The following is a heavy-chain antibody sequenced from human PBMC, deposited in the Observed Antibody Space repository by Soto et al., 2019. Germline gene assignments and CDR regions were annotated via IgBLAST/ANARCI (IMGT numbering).Heavy chain of an antibody. CDR2: IIPILGIA. CDR1: GGTFSSYT. CDR3: AREPSAAAASGAFDI. V-gene: IGHV1-69*02. D-gene: IGHD6-13*01. J-gene: IGHJ3*02. Sequence: ASVKVSCKASGGTFSSYTISWVRQAPGQGLEWMGRIIPILGIANYAQKFQGRVTITADKSTSTAYMELSSLRSEDTAVYYCAREPSAAAASGAFDIWGQGTRSPS.